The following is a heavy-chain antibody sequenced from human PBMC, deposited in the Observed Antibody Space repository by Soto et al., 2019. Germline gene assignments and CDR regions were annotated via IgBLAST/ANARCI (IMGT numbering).Heavy chain of an antibody. CDR3: ARGPLYDLESGMYWYFDL. Sequence: QVQLVQSGAEVRKSGSSVKVSCKLSGASFDSYTITWVRQAPGQGLEWMGGIIPIFGTTNYAQKFQGRLTITADGFTSAAYMDLSSLTSEDTAVYYCARGPLYDLESGMYWYFDLWGRGTPVTVSS. V-gene: IGHV1-69*01. J-gene: IGHJ2*01. D-gene: IGHD1-26*01. CDR2: IIPIFGTT. CDR1: GASFDSYT.